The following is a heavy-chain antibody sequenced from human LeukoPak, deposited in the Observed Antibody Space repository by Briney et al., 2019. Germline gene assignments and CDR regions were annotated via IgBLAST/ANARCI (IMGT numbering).Heavy chain of an antibody. CDR1: GFTFNSYP. J-gene: IGHJ3*02. CDR2: ISRNGGST. D-gene: IGHD4/OR15-4a*01. V-gene: IGHV3-64D*06. Sequence: RGSLRLSCSASGFTFNSYPVHWVRQAPGKGLEYVSGISRNGGSTYYADSVKGRFTISRDNSKNTLYLQMSSLRAEDTAVYYCVKESGFMVAPNSAFDIWGQGTRVPLSS. CDR3: VKESGFMVAPNSAFDI.